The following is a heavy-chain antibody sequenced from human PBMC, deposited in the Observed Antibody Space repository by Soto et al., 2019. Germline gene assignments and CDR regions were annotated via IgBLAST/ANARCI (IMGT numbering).Heavy chain of an antibody. Sequence: SETLSLTCTVSGGSVSSGSYYWSWIRQPPGKGLEWIGYIYYSGSTNYNPSLKSRVTISVDTSKNQFSLKLSSVHAADTAVYYSATEPDCSGGSCCSRGDWFDPWGQGTLVTVSS. V-gene: IGHV4-61*01. CDR1: GGSVSSGSYY. J-gene: IGHJ5*02. D-gene: IGHD2-15*01. CDR2: IYYSGST. CDR3: ATEPDCSGGSCCSRGDWFDP.